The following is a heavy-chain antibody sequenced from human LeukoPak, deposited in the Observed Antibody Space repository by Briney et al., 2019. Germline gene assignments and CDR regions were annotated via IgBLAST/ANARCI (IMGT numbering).Heavy chain of an antibody. J-gene: IGHJ4*02. V-gene: IGHV1-46*01. D-gene: IGHD3-22*01. CDR1: GYIFTSYS. CDR3: ARDLSHRYYHSTGYAFDY. Sequence: GASVKVSCKVSGYIFTSYSMHWVRRVPGQGVEWMGIINPSGGTTNYAQKFQGRVTMTRDTSTSTVYMDLSSLRSEDTAVYYCARDLSHRYYHSTGYAFDYWGQGTLVTVSS. CDR2: INPSGGTT.